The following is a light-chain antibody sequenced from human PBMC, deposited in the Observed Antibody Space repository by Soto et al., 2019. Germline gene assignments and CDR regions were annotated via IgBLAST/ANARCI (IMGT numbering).Light chain of an antibody. J-gene: IGLJ1*01. CDR2: GNS. CDR3: HSYDSSLTLRV. CDR1: SSNIGAGYD. Sequence: QSVLTQPPSVSGAPGQRVTISCTGSSSNIGAGYDVHWYQQLPGTAPKLLIYGNSNRPSGVPDRFSGSKSGTSASLALTGHQADDEAAYYSHSYDSSLTLRVFGTGTKLTVL. V-gene: IGLV1-40*01.